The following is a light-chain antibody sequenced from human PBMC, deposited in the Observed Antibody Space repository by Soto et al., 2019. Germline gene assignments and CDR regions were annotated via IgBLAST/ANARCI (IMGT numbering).Light chain of an antibody. CDR3: QQYNDWRT. CDR1: QSVSRD. CDR2: GAS. Sequence: EIVMTQSPVTLSVSPGERVTLSCRASQSVSRDLAWFQQKPGQAPRLLIYGASTRATGVPARFSGSGSGTEFTLTISSLQSEDFAVYYCQQYNDWRTFGQGTKVEIK. V-gene: IGKV3-15*01. J-gene: IGKJ1*01.